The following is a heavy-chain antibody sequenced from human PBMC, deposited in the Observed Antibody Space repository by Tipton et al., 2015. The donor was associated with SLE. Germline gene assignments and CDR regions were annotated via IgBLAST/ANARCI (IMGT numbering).Heavy chain of an antibody. Sequence: TLSLTCSVYGDSLSGQYWSWIRQPPGKGLEWIGEVFRGGSTNYSPSLESRVTITVDMSKNQFSLRLISVTAADTAVYHCARGCSSSTCEPFYFFGMDVWGQGTTVTVSS. D-gene: IGHD2-2*01. V-gene: IGHV4-34*01. J-gene: IGHJ6*02. CDR2: VFRGGST. CDR1: GDSLSGQY. CDR3: ARGCSSSTCEPFYFFGMDV.